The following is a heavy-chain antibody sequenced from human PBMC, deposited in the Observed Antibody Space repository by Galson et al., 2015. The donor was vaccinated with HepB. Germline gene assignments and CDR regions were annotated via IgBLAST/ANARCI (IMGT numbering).Heavy chain of an antibody. V-gene: IGHV4-30-2*01. CDR3: ARWPTSSGYPYHDAFDI. J-gene: IGHJ3*02. CDR1: GGSISSGGYS. Sequence: TLSLTCAVSGGSISSGGYSWSWIRQPPGKGLEWIGYIYHSGSTYYNPSLKSRVTISVDRSKNQFSLKLSSVTAADTAVYYCARWPTSSGYPYHDAFDIWGQGTMVTVSS. CDR2: IYHSGST. D-gene: IGHD3-3*01.